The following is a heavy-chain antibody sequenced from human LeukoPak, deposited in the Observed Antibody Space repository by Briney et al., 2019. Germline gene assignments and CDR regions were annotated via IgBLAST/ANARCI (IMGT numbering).Heavy chain of an antibody. Sequence: ASVKVSCKASGYTFTSYGISWVRQAPGQGLEWMGWISAYNGNTNYAQKLQGRVTMTTDTSTSTAYTELRSLRSDDTAVYYCATSSMVRGVHYYYYGMDVWGQGTTVTVSS. CDR2: ISAYNGNT. V-gene: IGHV1-18*01. CDR3: ATSSMVRGVHYYYYGMDV. CDR1: GYTFTSYG. D-gene: IGHD3-10*01. J-gene: IGHJ6*02.